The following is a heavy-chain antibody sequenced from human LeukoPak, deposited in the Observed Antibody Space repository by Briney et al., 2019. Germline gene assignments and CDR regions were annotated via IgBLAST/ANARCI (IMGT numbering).Heavy chain of an antibody. V-gene: IGHV4-59*01. D-gene: IGHD3-16*01. Sequence: SETLSLTCTVSSVSISSYYWSWLRQPPGKGLEWIGYIYYSGSTNYNPSLKSRVTISVDTSKNQFSLKLSSVTAADTAVYYCARERTGGSWFDPWGQGTLVTVSS. CDR3: ARERTGGSWFDP. CDR1: SVSISSYY. J-gene: IGHJ5*02. CDR2: IYYSGST.